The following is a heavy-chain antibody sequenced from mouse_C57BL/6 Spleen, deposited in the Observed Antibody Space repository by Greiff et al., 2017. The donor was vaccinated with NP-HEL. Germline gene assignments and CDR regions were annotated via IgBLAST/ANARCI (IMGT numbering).Heavy chain of an antibody. CDR2: IDPSDSYT. V-gene: IGHV1-50*01. Sequence: QVQLQQPGAELVKPGASVKLSCKASGYTFTSYWMQWVKQRPGQGLEWIGEIDPSDSYTNYNQKFKGKATLTVDTSSSIAYMQLSSLTSEDSAVYYCARGGLRLHAMDYWGQGTSVTVSS. J-gene: IGHJ4*01. CDR3: ARGGLRLHAMDY. CDR1: GYTFTSYW. D-gene: IGHD3-2*02.